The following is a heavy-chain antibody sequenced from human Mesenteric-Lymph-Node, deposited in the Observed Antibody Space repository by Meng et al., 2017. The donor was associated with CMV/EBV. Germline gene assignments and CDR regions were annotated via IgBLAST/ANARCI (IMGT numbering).Heavy chain of an antibody. Sequence: GGSLRLSCAASGFSFSTFGMTWVRQAPGKGLEWVALINGGIGLTTYYGDSVKGRFTVSRDNSKNTLYLQMNSLRAEDTAVYYCANVDSDYGDYYFDYWGQGTLVTVSS. V-gene: IGHV3-NL1*01. CDR2: INGGIGLTT. CDR1: GFSFSTFG. CDR3: ANVDSDYGDYYFDY. J-gene: IGHJ4*02. D-gene: IGHD4-17*01.